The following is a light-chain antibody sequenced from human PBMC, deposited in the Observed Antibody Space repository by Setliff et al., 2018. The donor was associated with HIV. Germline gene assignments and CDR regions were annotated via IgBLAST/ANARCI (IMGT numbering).Light chain of an antibody. V-gene: IGLV1-44*01. J-gene: IGLJ2*01. CDR2: SNS. Sequence: QSALTPPPSASGNPGQRVTISCSGSRSNIGSNVVNWYQQFPGTAPELLIYSNSQRPSGVPDRFSGSKSGTSSSLAISGLQSEDEADYYCAAWDDSLNGVIFGGGTKVTVL. CDR3: AAWDDSLNGVI. CDR1: RSNIGSNV.